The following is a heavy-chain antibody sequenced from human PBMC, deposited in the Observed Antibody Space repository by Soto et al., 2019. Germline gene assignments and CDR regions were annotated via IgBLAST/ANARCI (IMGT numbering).Heavy chain of an antibody. Sequence: LRLSCAASGFTFSSYAMHWVRQAPGKGLEYVSAISSNGGSTYYANSVKGRFTISRDNSKNTLYLQMGSLRAEDMAVYYCARVGDTTRGAFDIWGQGTMVTVSS. V-gene: IGHV3-64*01. CDR3: ARVGDTTRGAFDI. CDR2: ISSNGGST. J-gene: IGHJ3*02. D-gene: IGHD1-26*01. CDR1: GFTFSSYA.